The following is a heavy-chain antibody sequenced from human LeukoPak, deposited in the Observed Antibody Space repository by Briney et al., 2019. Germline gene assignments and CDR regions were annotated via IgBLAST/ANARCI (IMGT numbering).Heavy chain of an antibody. CDR1: GFTFSDYY. Sequence: PGGSLRLPCAASGFTFSDYYMSWIRQAPGKGLEWVSYISSSGSTINYADSVKGRFTISRDNAKNSLYLQMNSLRAEDTAVYYCARDVSSTSSNWFDPWGQGTLVTVSS. V-gene: IGHV3-11*01. CDR3: ARDVSSTSSNWFDP. J-gene: IGHJ5*02. CDR2: ISSSGSTI. D-gene: IGHD2-2*01.